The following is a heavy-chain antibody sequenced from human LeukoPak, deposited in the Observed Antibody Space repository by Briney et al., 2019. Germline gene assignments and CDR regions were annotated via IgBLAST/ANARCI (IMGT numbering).Heavy chain of an antibody. D-gene: IGHD5-24*01. V-gene: IGHV4-59*01. J-gene: IGHJ4*02. CDR2: IYYSGST. CDR3: ARVGDGYNYYFDY. Sequence: SETLSLTCTVSGGSISSYYWSWIRQPPGKGLEWIGYIYYSGSTNYNPSLKSRVTISVDTSKNQCSLKLSSATAADTAVYYCARVGDGYNYYFDYWGQGTLVTVSS. CDR1: GGSISSYY.